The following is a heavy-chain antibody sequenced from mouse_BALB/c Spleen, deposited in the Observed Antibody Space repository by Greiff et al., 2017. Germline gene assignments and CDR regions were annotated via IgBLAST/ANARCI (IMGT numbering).Heavy chain of an antibody. CDR2: ISSGGSYT. CDR3: ARDLHYYGSRGYAMDY. CDR1: GFTFSSYA. Sequence: EVQLVESGGGLVKPGGSLKLSCAASGFTFSSYAMSWVRQSPEKRLEWVAEISSGGSYTYYPDTVTGRFTISRDNAKNTLYLEMGSLRSEDTAMYYCARDLHYYGSRGYAMDYWGQGTSVTVSS. J-gene: IGHJ4*01. V-gene: IGHV5-9-4*01. D-gene: IGHD1-1*01.